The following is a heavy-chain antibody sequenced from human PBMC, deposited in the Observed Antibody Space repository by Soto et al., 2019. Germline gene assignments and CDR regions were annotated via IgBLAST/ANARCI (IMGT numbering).Heavy chain of an antibody. CDR1: GFTFSSYN. J-gene: IGHJ4*02. CDR3: AKDQCSGGSCYSADY. Sequence: GGSLRLSCAASGFTFSSYNINWVRQAPGKGLEWVSYISSSSSNIKYADSVKGRFTISRDNSKNTLYLQMNSLRAEDTAVYYCAKDQCSGGSCYSADYWGQGTLVTVSS. CDR2: ISSSSSNI. D-gene: IGHD2-15*01. V-gene: IGHV3-48*01.